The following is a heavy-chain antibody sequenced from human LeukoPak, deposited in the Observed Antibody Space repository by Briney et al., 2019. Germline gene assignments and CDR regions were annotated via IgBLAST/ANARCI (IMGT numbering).Heavy chain of an antibody. J-gene: IGHJ4*02. Sequence: PGRSLRLSCAASGFTFSSYAMHWVRQAPGKGLEWVAVISYDGSNKYYADSVKGRFTISRDNSKNTLYLQMNSLRAEDTAVYYCASLIAAPINWGQGTLVTVSS. D-gene: IGHD6-6*01. CDR3: ASLIAAPIN. CDR2: ISYDGSNK. V-gene: IGHV3-30-3*01. CDR1: GFTFSSYA.